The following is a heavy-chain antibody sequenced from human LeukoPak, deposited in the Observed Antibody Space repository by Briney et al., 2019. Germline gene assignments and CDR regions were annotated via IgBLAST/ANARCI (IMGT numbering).Heavy chain of an antibody. CDR3: ASAPSEIGGYYPEYFRH. J-gene: IGHJ1*01. V-gene: IGHV3-74*01. CDR1: GFTFSSYW. Sequence: GGSLRLSCAASGFTFSSYWMHWVRQAPGRGLVWVSRIKSDGSTNYADSVKGRFTISRDNAKNTVSLQMNSLRAEDTGVYYCASAPSEIGGYYPEYFRHWGQGTLVTVSS. CDR2: IKSDGST. D-gene: IGHD3-22*01.